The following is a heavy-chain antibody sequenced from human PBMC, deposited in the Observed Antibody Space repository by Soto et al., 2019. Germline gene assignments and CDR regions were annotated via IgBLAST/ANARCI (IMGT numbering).Heavy chain of an antibody. J-gene: IGHJ4*02. CDR1: GFTFNNYA. D-gene: IGHD3-10*01. Sequence: EVQLLESGGGLVQPGGSLRLSCAASGFTFNNYAMTWVRHAPGKGLVWVSAISGGGDTTSYADSVKRRFTVSRAGSKNTLYLQMSSLRAEDTALYYCAKGRGGSGSLTPRVDFWGQGTLVTVSS. CDR2: ISGGGDTT. V-gene: IGHV3-23*01. CDR3: AKGRGGSGSLTPRVDF.